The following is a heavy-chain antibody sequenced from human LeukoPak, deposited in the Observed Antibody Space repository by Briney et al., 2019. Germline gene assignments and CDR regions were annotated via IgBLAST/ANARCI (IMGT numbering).Heavy chain of an antibody. CDR2: INSDGSST. CDR1: GFTFSSYW. Sequence: PGGSLRLSCAASGFTFSSYWMHWVRQAPGKGLGWVSRINSDGSSTSYADSVKGRFTISRDNAKNTLYLQMNSLRAEDTAVYYCARDLGYCSSTSCYEFDYWGQGTLVTVSS. V-gene: IGHV3-74*01. J-gene: IGHJ4*02. CDR3: ARDLGYCSSTSCYEFDY. D-gene: IGHD2-2*01.